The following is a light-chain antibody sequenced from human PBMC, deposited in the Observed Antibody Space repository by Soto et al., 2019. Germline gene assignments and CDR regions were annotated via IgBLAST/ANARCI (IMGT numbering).Light chain of an antibody. V-gene: IGLV1-40*01. CDR1: SSNIGAGYD. CDR3: QSYDSSLSGYV. J-gene: IGLJ1*01. CDR2: INT. Sequence: QSVLTQPPSVSGAPAQRVTISCTGSSSNIGAGYDVHWYQQLPGTAPRLLIFINTNRPSGVPDRFSGSKSGTSASLAITGLQAEDEADYYCQSYDSSLSGYVFGTGTKVTV.